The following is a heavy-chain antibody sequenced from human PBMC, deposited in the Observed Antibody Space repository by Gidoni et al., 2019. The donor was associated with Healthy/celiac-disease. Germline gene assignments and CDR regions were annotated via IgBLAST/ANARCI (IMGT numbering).Heavy chain of an antibody. J-gene: IGHJ4*02. V-gene: IGHV3-53*01. D-gene: IGHD3-22*01. CDR2: IYSGGST. Sequence: EVQLVESGGGLIQPGGSLRLSCAASGFTVSSNYMSWVRQAPGKGLEWVSVIYSGGSTYYADSVKGRFTISRDNSKNTLYLQMNSLRAEDTAVYYCARVSYYYDSSGYYFGLYFDYWGQGTLVTVSS. CDR3: ARVSYYYDSSGYYFGLYFDY. CDR1: GFTVSSNY.